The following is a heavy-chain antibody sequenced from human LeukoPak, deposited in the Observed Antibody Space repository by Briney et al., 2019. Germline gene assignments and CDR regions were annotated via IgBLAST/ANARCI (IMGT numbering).Heavy chain of an antibody. J-gene: IGHJ4*02. Sequence: EASVKVSCKASGGTFSSYAISWVRQAPGQGLEWMGGIIPIFGTANYAQKFQGRVTITADESTSTAYMELSSLRSEDTAVYYCATVPYYDSSGHPDYWGQGTLVTVSS. V-gene: IGHV1-69*13. CDR2: IIPIFGTA. D-gene: IGHD3-22*01. CDR3: ATVPYYDSSGHPDY. CDR1: GGTFSSYA.